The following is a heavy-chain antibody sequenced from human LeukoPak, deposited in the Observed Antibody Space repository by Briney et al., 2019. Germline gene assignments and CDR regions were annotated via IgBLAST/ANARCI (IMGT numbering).Heavy chain of an antibody. CDR3: ARVRSDDILTGYFSYFDY. CDR1: GGSISSVDYY. CDR2: INYRGSA. Sequence: PSETLSLTCTVSGGSISSVDYYWSWIRQYPGKGLEWIGYINYRGSAYYNPSLKSRVTISVDTSKNQFSLKLSSVTAADTAVYYCARVRSDDILTGYFSYFDYWGQGTLVTVSS. J-gene: IGHJ4*02. V-gene: IGHV4-31*03. D-gene: IGHD3-9*01.